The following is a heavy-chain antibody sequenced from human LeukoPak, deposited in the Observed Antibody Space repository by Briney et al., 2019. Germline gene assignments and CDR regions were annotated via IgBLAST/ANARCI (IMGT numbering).Heavy chain of an antibody. D-gene: IGHD3-22*01. CDR1: GFTFSSYA. J-gene: IGHJ4*02. V-gene: IGHV3-23*01. Sequence: GGSLRLPCAASGFTFSSYAMSWVRQAPGKGPEWVSAISGSGGSTYYADSVKGRFTISRDNSKNTLYLQMNSLRAEDTAVYYCAAYDSSGYYFDYWGQGTLVTVSS. CDR2: ISGSGGST. CDR3: AAYDSSGYYFDY.